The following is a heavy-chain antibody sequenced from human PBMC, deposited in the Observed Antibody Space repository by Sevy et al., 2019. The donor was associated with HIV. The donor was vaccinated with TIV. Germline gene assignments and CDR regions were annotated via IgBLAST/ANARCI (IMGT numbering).Heavy chain of an antibody. CDR3: ATDLFSGTNF. V-gene: IGHV3-7*01. Sequence: GGSPRLSCAASGFSFSSYWMSWVRQAPGKGLEWVANIKQDGSEQYYVDSVKGRFTISRDNAKNSLDLQMNSLRAEDTALYYCATDLFSGTNFWGQGTLVTVSS. J-gene: IGHJ4*02. CDR2: IKQDGSEQ. CDR1: GFSFSSYW. D-gene: IGHD3-3*01.